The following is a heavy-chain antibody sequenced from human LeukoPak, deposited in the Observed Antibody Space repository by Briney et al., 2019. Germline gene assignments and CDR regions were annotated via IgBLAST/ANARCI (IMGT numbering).Heavy chain of an antibody. V-gene: IGHV5-51*01. J-gene: IGHJ5*02. D-gene: IGHD3-22*01. CDR1: GYSFTSYW. CDR2: TYPGDSDT. Sequence: GESLKISCKGSGYSFTSYWIGWVRQMPGKGLEWMGITYPGDSDTRYSPSFQGQVTISADKSISTAYLQWSSLKASDTAMYYCARLGVQYYYDSSGSPGGFDPWGQGTLVTVSS. CDR3: ARLGVQYYYDSSGSPGGFDP.